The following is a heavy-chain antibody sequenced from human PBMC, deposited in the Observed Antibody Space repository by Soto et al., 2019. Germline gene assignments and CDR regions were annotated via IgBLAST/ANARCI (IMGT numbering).Heavy chain of an antibody. CDR2: INTFNGDT. V-gene: IGHV1-18*01. CDR3: ARDVQVYVGYTVRPDWFDP. Sequence: QVRLVQSGAEVKKPGASVKVSCKASGYTFANYGVTWVRQAPGQGLEWMGWINTFNGDTNYAQKFQGRLTMTTDTPPTTDYMELRSLRSDDTAVYYCARDVQVYVGYTVRPDWFDPWGQGTLVTVSS. D-gene: IGHD4-17*01. CDR1: GYTFANYG. J-gene: IGHJ5*02.